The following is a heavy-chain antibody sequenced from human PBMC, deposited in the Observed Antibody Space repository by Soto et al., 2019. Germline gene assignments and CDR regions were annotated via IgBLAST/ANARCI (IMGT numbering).Heavy chain of an antibody. V-gene: IGHV1-3*01. CDR1: GYTFTSYA. J-gene: IGHJ5*02. CDR3: ARRGYSYGPRNWFDP. Sequence: ASVXVSCKASGYTFTSYAMHWVRQAPGQRLEWMGWINAGNGNTKYSQKFQGRVTITRDTSASTAYMELSSLRSEDTAVYYCARRGYSYGPRNWFDPWGQGTLVTVSS. D-gene: IGHD5-18*01. CDR2: INAGNGNT.